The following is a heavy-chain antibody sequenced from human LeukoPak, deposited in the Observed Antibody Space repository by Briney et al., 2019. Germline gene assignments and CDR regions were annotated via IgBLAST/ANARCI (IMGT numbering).Heavy chain of an antibody. CDR1: GGTFSSYA. CDR2: IIPIFGTA. CDR3: ARDRGAQLLWFGESTNYYFDY. D-gene: IGHD3-10*01. J-gene: IGHJ4*02. Sequence: ASVKVSCKASGGTFSSYAISWVRQAPGQRLEWMGGIIPIFGTANYAQKFQGRVTITADESTSTAYMELSSLRSEDTAVYCCARDRGAQLLWFGESTNYYFDYWGQGTLVTVSS. V-gene: IGHV1-69*13.